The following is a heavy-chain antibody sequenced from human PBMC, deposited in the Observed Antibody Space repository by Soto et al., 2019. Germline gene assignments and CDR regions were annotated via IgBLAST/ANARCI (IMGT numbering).Heavy chain of an antibody. CDR1: GFTISSNA. V-gene: IGHV3-23*01. Sequence: GGSLRLSCAASGFTISSNAMYWVRQAPGKGLEWVSAISDRGDTTHYADSVKGRFTISRDTSKNTLYLQLNALRADDTAVYYCAKDKPGTTSFDYWGQGTLVTVSS. D-gene: IGHD1-1*01. CDR3: AKDKPGTTSFDY. J-gene: IGHJ4*02. CDR2: ISDRGDTT.